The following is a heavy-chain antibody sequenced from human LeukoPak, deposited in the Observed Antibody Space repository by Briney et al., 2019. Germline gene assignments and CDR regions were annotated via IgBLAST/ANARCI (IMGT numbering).Heavy chain of an antibody. CDR3: AREYCSTTRCYMADY. CDR2: ISGYNGNT. Sequence: GASVNVSCTASGYRFTSYGISWVRQAPGQGLEWMGWISGYNGNTNYAQKLQGRVNMTTDTSTSTAYMELRSLRSDDTAVYYCAREYCSTTRCYMADYWGQGTLVTVSS. J-gene: IGHJ4*02. CDR1: GYRFTSYG. V-gene: IGHV1-18*01. D-gene: IGHD2-2*01.